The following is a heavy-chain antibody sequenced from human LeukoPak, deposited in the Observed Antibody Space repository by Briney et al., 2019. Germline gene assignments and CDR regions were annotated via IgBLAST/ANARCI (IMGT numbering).Heavy chain of an antibody. Sequence: ASVKVSCKVSGYTLTELSMHWVRQAPGKGLEWMGGFDPEDGETIYAQKFQGRVTMTEDTSTSTAYMELRSLRSDDTAVYYCARDAGPILWFGELLTWYYFDYWGQGTLVTVSS. J-gene: IGHJ4*02. D-gene: IGHD3-10*01. CDR1: GYTLTELS. CDR2: FDPEDGET. CDR3: ARDAGPILWFGELLTWYYFDY. V-gene: IGHV1-24*01.